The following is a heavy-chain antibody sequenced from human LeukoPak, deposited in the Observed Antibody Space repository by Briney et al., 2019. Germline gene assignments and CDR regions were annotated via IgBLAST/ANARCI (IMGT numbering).Heavy chain of an antibody. J-gene: IGHJ4*02. CDR2: ISYDGSNK. D-gene: IGHD6-13*01. V-gene: IGHV3-30*19. CDR3: ARDRGYSSSNFDY. Sequence: GGSLRLSCAASGFTFSNYGMHWVRQAPGKGLEWVAVISYDGSNKYYADSVKGRFTISRDNSKNTLYLQMNSLRAEDTAVYYCARDRGYSSSNFDYWGQGTLVTVSS. CDR1: GFTFSNYG.